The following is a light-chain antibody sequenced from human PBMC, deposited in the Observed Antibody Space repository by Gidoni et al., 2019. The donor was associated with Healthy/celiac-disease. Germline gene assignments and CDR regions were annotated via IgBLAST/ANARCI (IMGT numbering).Light chain of an antibody. J-gene: IGKJ2*01. Sequence: EIVLTQSPGTLSLSPGERATISCRASQSVSSSYLAWYQQKPGQAPRLLIDGSSSRATGIPGRCRGSGSGTYITLTSSRREADDFAVYYCQKYGSLYTFGQGTKLEIK. CDR3: QKYGSLYT. V-gene: IGKV3-20*01. CDR2: GSS. CDR1: QSVSSSY.